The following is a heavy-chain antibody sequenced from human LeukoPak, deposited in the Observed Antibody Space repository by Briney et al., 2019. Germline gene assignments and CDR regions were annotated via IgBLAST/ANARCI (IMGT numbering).Heavy chain of an antibody. D-gene: IGHD6-19*01. CDR3: ARVSSSRPSTRGDSGWLDY. CDR1: GGSISSYY. Sequence: SETLSLTCTVSGGSISSYYWSWIRQPPGEGLEWIGYIYYSGSTNYNPSLKSRVTISVDTSKNQFSLKLSSVTAADTAVYYCARVSSSRPSTRGDSGWLDYWGQGTLVTVSS. CDR2: IYYSGST. J-gene: IGHJ4*02. V-gene: IGHV4-59*01.